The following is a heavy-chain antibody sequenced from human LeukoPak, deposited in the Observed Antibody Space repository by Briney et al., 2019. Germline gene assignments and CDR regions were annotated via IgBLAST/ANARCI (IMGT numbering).Heavy chain of an antibody. V-gene: IGHV3-9*01. J-gene: IGHJ4*02. Sequence: GGSLRLSCAASGFTFDDYAMHWVRQAPGKGLEWVSGISWNSGSIGYADSVKGRFTISRDNAKNSLYLQMNSLRAEDTALHYCAKAVRYSGYDYVDYWGQGTLVTVSS. D-gene: IGHD5-12*01. CDR1: GFTFDDYA. CDR3: AKAVRYSGYDYVDY. CDR2: ISWNSGSI.